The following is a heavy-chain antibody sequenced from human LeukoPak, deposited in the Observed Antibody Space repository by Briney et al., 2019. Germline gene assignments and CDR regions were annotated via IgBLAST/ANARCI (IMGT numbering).Heavy chain of an antibody. CDR3: ARVHRGYSYGRLDY. V-gene: IGHV3-48*02. D-gene: IGHD5-18*01. CDR1: GFAFSDYS. Sequence: GGSLRLSCAASGFAFSDYSMNWVRQAPGKGLEGVSYISSSDNTIHYADSVKGRFTISRDNAKNSLYLEMNSLRDEDTAVYYYARVHRGYSYGRLDYWGQGTLVTVSS. CDR2: ISSSDNTI. J-gene: IGHJ4*02.